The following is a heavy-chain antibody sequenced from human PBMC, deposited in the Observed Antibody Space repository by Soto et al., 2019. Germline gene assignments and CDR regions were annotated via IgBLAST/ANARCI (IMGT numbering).Heavy chain of an antibody. CDR1: GFAFNKYS. J-gene: IGHJ4*02. CDR3: ARDLRGIQDRYYFDN. Sequence: QVQLVESGGGVVQPGRSLRLSCAASGFAFNKYSMHWVRQAPGKGLEWVGVILYDGGNKYYADYVKGRLTISRDNPKNTLYLQVNSLRGDDTAIYYCARDLRGIQDRYYFDNWGRGTLVTVSS. V-gene: IGHV3-30-3*01. CDR2: ILYDGGNK. D-gene: IGHD5-18*01.